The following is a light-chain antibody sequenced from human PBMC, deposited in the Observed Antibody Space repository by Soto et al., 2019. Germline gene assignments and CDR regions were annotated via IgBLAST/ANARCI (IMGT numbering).Light chain of an antibody. CDR3: QQSFITPWT. CDR1: QSMSDY. CDR2: AAS. J-gene: IGKJ1*01. Sequence: DIQMTQSPSTLSASVGDRVTITCRASQSMSDYLNWYQQKPGKAPKLLIYAASSLQSGVPSRVSGSGSGTEFTLTISSLKPEDFETYYCQQSFITPWTFGQGTKVDIK. V-gene: IGKV1-39*01.